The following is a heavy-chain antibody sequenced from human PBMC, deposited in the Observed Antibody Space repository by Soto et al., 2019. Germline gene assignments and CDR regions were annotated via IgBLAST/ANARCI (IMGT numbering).Heavy chain of an antibody. D-gene: IGHD6-19*01. CDR2: IYYSEST. CDR1: GGSVNSGTYY. J-gene: IGHJ6*02. V-gene: IGHV4-61*01. CDR3: ARERWDSSGRYGMDV. Sequence: QLQLQESGPGLVKPSDTLSLTCTVSGGSVNSGTYYWGWIRQPPGRGLEWIGNIYYSESTNYNPSLRSRITISVDSSKNQFSLKLSSVTAADTAVYYCARERWDSSGRYGMDVWGQGTTVTVSS.